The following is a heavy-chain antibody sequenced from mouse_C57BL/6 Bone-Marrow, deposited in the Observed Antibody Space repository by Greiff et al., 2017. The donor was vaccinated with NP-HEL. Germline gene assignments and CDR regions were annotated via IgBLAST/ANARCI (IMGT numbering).Heavy chain of an antibody. V-gene: IGHV1-50*01. D-gene: IGHD2-1*01. Sequence: QVQLQQPGAELVKPGASVKLSCKASGYTFTSYWMQWVKQRPGQGLEWIGEIDPSDSYTNYNQKFKGKATLTVDTSSSTAYMQLSSLTSEDSAVYYCARWVYGNYGYFDVWGTGTTVTVSS. CDR1: GYTFTSYW. CDR2: IDPSDSYT. CDR3: ARWVYGNYGYFDV. J-gene: IGHJ1*03.